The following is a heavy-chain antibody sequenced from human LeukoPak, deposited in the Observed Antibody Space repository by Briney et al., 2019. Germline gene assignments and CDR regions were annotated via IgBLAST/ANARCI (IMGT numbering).Heavy chain of an antibody. CDR3: AKSDITMGRGDY. CDR1: GFTFSSYA. J-gene: IGHJ4*02. CDR2: ISGSGGST. Sequence: PGGSLRLSCAASGFTFSSYAMSWVRQAPGKGLGWVSAISGSGGSTYYADSVKGRFTISRDNSNNTLYLQMNSLRAEDTAVYYCAKSDITMGRGDYWGQGTLVTVSS. D-gene: IGHD3-10*01. V-gene: IGHV3-23*01.